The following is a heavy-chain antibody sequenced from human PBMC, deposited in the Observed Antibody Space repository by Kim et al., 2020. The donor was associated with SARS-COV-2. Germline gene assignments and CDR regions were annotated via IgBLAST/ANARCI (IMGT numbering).Heavy chain of an antibody. CDR3: VRHPRDSGSGTYYGGM. CDR1: GGSMISSHYF. Sequence: SETLSLTCTVSGGSMISSHYFWGWIRQPPGKGLEWIGSIYYSGNTYYNPSLKTRLTISVDTSRNQFSLKLGSVTAGDTAVYYCVRHPRDSGSGTYYGGM. CDR2: IYYSGNT. V-gene: IGHV4-39*01. D-gene: IGHD3-10*01. J-gene: IGHJ6*01.